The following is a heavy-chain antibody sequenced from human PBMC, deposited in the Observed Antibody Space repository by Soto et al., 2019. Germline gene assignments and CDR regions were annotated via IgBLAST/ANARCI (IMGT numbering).Heavy chain of an antibody. Sequence: ASVKVSCKASGYTFTSYDINWVRQATGQGLEWMGWMNPNSGNTGYAQKFQGRVTMTRNTSISTDYKKQSRLRSEDTTVYYCEIVREWNWNYYYYGMDVWGQGTTVTVSS. J-gene: IGHJ6*02. CDR2: MNPNSGNT. CDR1: GYTFTSYD. D-gene: IGHD1-1*01. CDR3: EIVREWNWNYYYYGMDV. V-gene: IGHV1-8*01.